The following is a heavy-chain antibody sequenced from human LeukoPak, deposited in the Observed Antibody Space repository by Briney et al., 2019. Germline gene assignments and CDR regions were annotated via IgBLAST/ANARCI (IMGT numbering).Heavy chain of an antibody. CDR3: ATDLRDDSSGYYSPDFDY. CDR1: GYTLTELS. J-gene: IGHJ4*02. D-gene: IGHD3-22*01. Sequence: ASVKVSCKVSGYTLTELSMHWVRQAPGKGLEWMGGFDPEDGETIYAQKFQGRVTMTEDTSTDTAYMGLSSLRSEDTAVYYCATDLRDDSSGYYSPDFDYWGQGTLVTVSS. V-gene: IGHV1-24*01. CDR2: FDPEDGET.